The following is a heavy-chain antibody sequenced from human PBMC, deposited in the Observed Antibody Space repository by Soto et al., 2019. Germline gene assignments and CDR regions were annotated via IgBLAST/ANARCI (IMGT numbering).Heavy chain of an antibody. CDR1: GYTFTSYG. CDR2: ISAYNGNT. CDR3: ARDPTPMMDTAMAPSGD. Sequence: QGQLVQSGAEVKKPGASVKVSCKASGYTFTSYGNSWVRQAPGQGLEWMGWISAYNGNTNYAQKLQGRVTMTTDTSTSTAYMELRSLRSDDTAVYYCARDPTPMMDTAMAPSGDWGQGTLVTVSS. V-gene: IGHV1-18*01. D-gene: IGHD5-18*01. J-gene: IGHJ4*02.